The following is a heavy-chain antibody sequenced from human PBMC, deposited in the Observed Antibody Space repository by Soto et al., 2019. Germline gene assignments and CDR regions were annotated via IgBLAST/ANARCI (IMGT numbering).Heavy chain of an antibody. Sequence: QVTLKESGPVMVKATETLAVICTVSGFSLSNDRMAVSWIRQPPGKALEWLAHIFSTDEKSYNTSLKTRLTISKDTSRSQVVLIMTNVDPVDTATYYCARFTMIRGELSNYYYCLDVWGQGPTVTV. D-gene: IGHD3-10*01. V-gene: IGHV2-26*01. CDR1: GFSLSNDRMA. CDR3: ARFTMIRGELSNYYYCLDV. J-gene: IGHJ6*02. CDR2: IFSTDEK.